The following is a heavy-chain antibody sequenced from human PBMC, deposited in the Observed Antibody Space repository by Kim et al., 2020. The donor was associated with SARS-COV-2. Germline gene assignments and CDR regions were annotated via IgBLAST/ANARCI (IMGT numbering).Heavy chain of an antibody. V-gene: IGHV1-3*01. Sequence: ASVKVSCKASGYTFTSYAMHWVRQAPGQRLEWMGWIYAGNGNTKYSQKFQGRVTITRDTSASTAYMELSSLRSEDTAVYYCARDQVILWFGELGGWFDPWGQGTLVTVSS. J-gene: IGHJ5*02. CDR2: IYAGNGNT. CDR1: GYTFTSYA. CDR3: ARDQVILWFGELGGWFDP. D-gene: IGHD3-10*01.